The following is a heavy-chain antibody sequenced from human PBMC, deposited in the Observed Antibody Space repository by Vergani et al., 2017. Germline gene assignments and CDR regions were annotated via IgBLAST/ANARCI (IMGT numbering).Heavy chain of an antibody. CDR3: ACGGPYWGMVMYRFDY. V-gene: IGHV4-34*01. Sequence: QVQLQQWGAGLLQPSETLSLTCAVYGGSFSGYYWSWIRQPPWKGLAWVREINHSGSTNYNPSLKSRVTISVDTSMHQFSLKLRSVTGADTAVYYCACGGPYWGMVMYRFDYWGQGTLVTVSS. J-gene: IGHJ4*02. D-gene: IGHD7-27*01. CDR2: INHSGST. CDR1: GGSFSGYY.